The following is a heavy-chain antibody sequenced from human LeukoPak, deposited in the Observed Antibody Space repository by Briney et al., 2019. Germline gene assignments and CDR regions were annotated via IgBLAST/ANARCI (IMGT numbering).Heavy chain of an antibody. Sequence: TGGSLRLSCAVSGFSFSSYGMPWVRQAPGKGLEWVSVISYDGSVKYYADSVKGRFTISRDNPKNTLYLQMNSLGAEDTAVYYCAKGRGGDYSYGSYYFDQWGQGTLVTVSS. J-gene: IGHJ4*02. CDR2: ISYDGSVK. CDR3: AKGRGGDYSYGSYYFDQ. D-gene: IGHD5-18*01. CDR1: GFSFSSYG. V-gene: IGHV3-30*18.